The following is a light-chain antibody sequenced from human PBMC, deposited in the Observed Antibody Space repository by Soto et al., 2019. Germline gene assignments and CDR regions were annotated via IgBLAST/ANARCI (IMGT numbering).Light chain of an antibody. V-gene: IGKV4-1*01. Sequence: DIVMTQSQESLAVSLGERATINCKSGQSVLYSSNNKNYLAWYQQKPGQPPKLLIYWASTRESGVPDRFSGSGSGTDFTLTISSLQAEDVAVYYCQQYYSTPLTFGGGTKVDI. CDR1: QSVLYSSNNKNY. J-gene: IGKJ4*01. CDR2: WAS. CDR3: QQYYSTPLT.